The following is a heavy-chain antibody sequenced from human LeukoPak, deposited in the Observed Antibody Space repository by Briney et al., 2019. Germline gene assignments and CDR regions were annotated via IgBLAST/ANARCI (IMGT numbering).Heavy chain of an antibody. CDR2: ISGSGDST. V-gene: IGHV3-23*01. CDR1: GFTFSNYA. CDR3: ARDLGWQPFEQ. D-gene: IGHD5-24*01. J-gene: IGHJ4*02. Sequence: PGGSLRLSCAASGFTFSNYAMRWVRQAPGKGLEWVSGISGSGDSTYYADSVKGRFTISRDNSKNTLYLQMNSLRAEDTAVYYFARDLGWQPFEQWGQGTLVTVAS.